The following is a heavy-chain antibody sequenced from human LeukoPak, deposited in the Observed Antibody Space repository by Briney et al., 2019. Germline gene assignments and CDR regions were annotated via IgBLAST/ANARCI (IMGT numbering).Heavy chain of an antibody. CDR1: GGSISDGSSY. D-gene: IGHD3-22*01. Sequence: SETLSLTCSVSGGSISDGSSYWAWIRQPPGKGLEWIGSIYNSASTTYNPSLKSRVTISIDTSNNQFSLNLRSVTAADTALYYCARNTSLHYPRSVYLFDIWGQGTLVTVSS. CDR2: IYNSAST. V-gene: IGHV4-39*01. CDR3: ARNTSLHYPRSVYLFDI. J-gene: IGHJ1*01.